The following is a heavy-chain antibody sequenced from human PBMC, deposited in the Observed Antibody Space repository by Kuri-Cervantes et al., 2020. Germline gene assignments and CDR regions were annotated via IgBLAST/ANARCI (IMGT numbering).Heavy chain of an antibody. V-gene: IGHV4-34*01. CDR1: GGSFSGYY. CDR2: INHSGST. J-gene: IGHJ6*02. Sequence: GSLRLSCAVYGGSFSGYYWSWIRQPPGKGLEWIGEINHSGSTNYNPSLKSRVTISVDTSKNQFSLKLSSVTAADTAVYYCARTRYDILTGYFYYHGMDVWGQGTTVTVSS. CDR3: ARTRYDILTGYFYYHGMDV. D-gene: IGHD3-9*01.